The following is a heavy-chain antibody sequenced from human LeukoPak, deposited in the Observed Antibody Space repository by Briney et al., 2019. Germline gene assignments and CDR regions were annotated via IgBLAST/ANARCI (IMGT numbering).Heavy chain of an antibody. Sequence: GGSLRLSCAASGFTFDDYGMSWVRQAPGKGLEWVSAISGSGGSTYYADSVKGRFTISRDNSKNTLYLQMNSLRAEDTAVYYCAKEGYDILTGSDYWGQGTLVTVSS. J-gene: IGHJ4*02. D-gene: IGHD3-9*01. CDR2: ISGSGGST. CDR1: GFTFDDYG. V-gene: IGHV3-23*01. CDR3: AKEGYDILTGSDY.